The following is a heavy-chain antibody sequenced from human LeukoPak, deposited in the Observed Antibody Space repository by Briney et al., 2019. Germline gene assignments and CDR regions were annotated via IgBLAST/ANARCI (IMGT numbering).Heavy chain of an antibody. D-gene: IGHD2-2*01. CDR2: IIPIFGTA. Sequence: GSSVKVSCKASGGTFSSYAISWVRQAPGQGLEWMGGIIPIFGTANYAQKFQGRVTLTTDESTSTAYMELSSLRSEDTAVYYCARSRGVVPAAIWENWFDPWGQGTLVTVSS. V-gene: IGHV1-69*05. CDR3: ARSRGVVPAAIWENWFDP. CDR1: GGTFSSYA. J-gene: IGHJ5*02.